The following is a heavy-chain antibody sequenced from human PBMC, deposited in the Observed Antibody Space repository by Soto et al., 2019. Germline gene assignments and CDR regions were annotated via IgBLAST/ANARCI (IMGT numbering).Heavy chain of an antibody. Sequence: SETLSLTCPVSGVSISSRGYYWGWIRQPPGKGLEWIASIYHSGSTYYNPSLKSRVTISADMSKNHFSLRLASVTAADTAVYYCASSSSAFDWFDPWGQGTLVTVSS. CDR2: IYHSGST. J-gene: IGHJ5*02. CDR3: ASSSSAFDWFDP. CDR1: GVSISSRGYY. V-gene: IGHV4-39*02. D-gene: IGHD6-13*01.